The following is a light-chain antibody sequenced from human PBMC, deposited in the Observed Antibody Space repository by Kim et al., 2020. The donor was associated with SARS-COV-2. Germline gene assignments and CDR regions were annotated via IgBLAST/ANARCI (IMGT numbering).Light chain of an antibody. Sequence: VSPGEGTTLSCRATQRISTSLAWYQQKPGQAPRLLIYGASTRATDIPARFSGSGSGTEFALTISSLQSEDFAVYYCQQYYDWPRTFGGGTKVEIK. CDR1: QRISTS. CDR2: GAS. CDR3: QQYYDWPRT. J-gene: IGKJ4*01. V-gene: IGKV3D-15*01.